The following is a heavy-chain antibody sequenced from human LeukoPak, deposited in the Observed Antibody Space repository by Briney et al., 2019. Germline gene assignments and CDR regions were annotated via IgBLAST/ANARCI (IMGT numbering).Heavy chain of an antibody. D-gene: IGHD2-2*01. CDR1: GFAFAEHG. J-gene: IGHJ4*02. CDR3: ARAPITSPFYFDS. CDR2: INWSGGST. V-gene: IGHV3-20*04. Sequence: GGSLRLSCTPSGFAFAEHGMSWVRQVPGKGLEWVSGINWSGGSTGYADPLRGRFTISRDNAKNSLYLQMDSLRAEDTALYYCARAPITSPFYFDSWGQGTLVTVSS.